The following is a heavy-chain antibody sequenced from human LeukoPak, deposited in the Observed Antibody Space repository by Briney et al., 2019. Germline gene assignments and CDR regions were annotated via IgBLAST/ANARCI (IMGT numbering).Heavy chain of an antibody. J-gene: IGHJ4*02. CDR2: IYHSGST. CDR3: AREPPNKGEVSFDY. D-gene: IGHD2-21*01. V-gene: IGHV4-38-2*02. Sequence: PSETLSLTCTVSGYFISSGYYWGWIRQPPGKGLEWIGSIYHSGSTYYNPSLKSRVTISVDTSKNQFSLKLSSVTAADTAVYYCAREPPNKGEVSFDYWGQGTLVTVSS. CDR1: GYFISSGYY.